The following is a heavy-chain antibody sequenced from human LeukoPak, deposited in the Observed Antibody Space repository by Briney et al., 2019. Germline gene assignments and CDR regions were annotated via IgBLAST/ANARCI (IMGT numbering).Heavy chain of an antibody. CDR1: GFTFSDYY. Sequence: PGGSLRLSCAASGFTFSDYYMGWIRQAPGKGLEWVAVISYDGSNKYYADSVKGRFTISRDNSKNTLYLQMNSLRAEDTAVYYCARDGEYAILSGYYYYYMDVWGKGTTVTVSS. CDR3: ARDGEYAILSGYYYYYMDV. V-gene: IGHV3-30*03. D-gene: IGHD2-8*01. J-gene: IGHJ6*03. CDR2: ISYDGSNK.